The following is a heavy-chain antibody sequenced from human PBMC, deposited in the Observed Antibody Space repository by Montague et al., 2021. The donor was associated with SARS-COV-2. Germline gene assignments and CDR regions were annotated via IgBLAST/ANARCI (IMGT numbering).Heavy chain of an antibody. CDR1: GFSLSTSGVG. CDR3: AHSRLYYDILTGYYSLGYYFDY. V-gene: IGHV2-5*02. D-gene: IGHD3-9*01. Sequence: PALVKPTQTLTLTCTFSGFSLSTSGVGVGWIRQPPGKALEWLAHIYWDDDKRYSPSLKSRLTITKDTSKNQVVLTMTNMDPVDTATYYCAHSRLYYDILTGYYSLGYYFDYWGQGTLVTVSS. J-gene: IGHJ4*02. CDR2: IYWDDDK.